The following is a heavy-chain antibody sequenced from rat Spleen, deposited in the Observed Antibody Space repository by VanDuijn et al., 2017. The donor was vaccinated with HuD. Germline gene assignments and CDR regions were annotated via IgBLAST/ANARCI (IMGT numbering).Heavy chain of an antibody. Sequence: EVQLVESGGGLVQPGRSMKLSCAASGFTFSNYYMAWVRQAPTKGLEWVASISIGGGNSNYRDSVKGRFTISRDNAKTTLYLQMDSLRSEDTATYYCARPNYPGFNYFDYWGQGVMVTVSS. J-gene: IGHJ2*01. CDR3: ARPNYPGFNYFDY. V-gene: IGHV5-25*01. CDR1: GFTFSNYY. D-gene: IGHD1-4*01. CDR2: ISIGGGNS.